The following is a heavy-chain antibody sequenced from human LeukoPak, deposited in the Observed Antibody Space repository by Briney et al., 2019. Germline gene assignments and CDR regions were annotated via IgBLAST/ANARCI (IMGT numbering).Heavy chain of an antibody. CDR3: ARENYYDRSGYYPGMDFDY. Sequence: ASVKVSCKASGYSFTGHYIHWVRQVPGQGLEWMGWINPNSGVTSFAQKLQGRVTMTTDTSTSTGYMELRSLRSDDTAVYYCARENYYDRSGYYPGMDFDYWGQGTLVTVSS. V-gene: IGHV1-2*02. D-gene: IGHD3-22*01. CDR1: GYSFTGHY. J-gene: IGHJ4*02. CDR2: INPNSGVT.